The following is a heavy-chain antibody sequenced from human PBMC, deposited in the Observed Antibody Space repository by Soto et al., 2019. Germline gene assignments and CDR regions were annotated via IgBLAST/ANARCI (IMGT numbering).Heavy chain of an antibody. CDR3: TTIYYDYVWGSYRYTDFDY. D-gene: IGHD3-16*02. J-gene: IGHJ4*02. CDR2: IKSKTDGGTT. Sequence: GGSLRLSCAASGFTFSNAWMNWVRQAPGKGLEWVGRIKSKTDGGTTDYAAPGKGRFTISRDDSKNTLYLQMNSLKTEDTAVYYCTTIYYDYVWGSYRYTDFDYWGQGTLVTVSS. V-gene: IGHV3-15*07. CDR1: GFTFSNAW.